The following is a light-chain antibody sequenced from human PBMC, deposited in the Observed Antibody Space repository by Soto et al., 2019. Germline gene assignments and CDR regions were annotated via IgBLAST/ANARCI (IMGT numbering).Light chain of an antibody. V-gene: IGKV1-5*03. Sequence: DIQMNQSPSTLSVSLGDRVTITCLASQTISSWLAWYQQKPGKAPKLLVYKASTLKSGVPSRFRGSGYGTELTITISSMKPDDFETYYCQHYNSYSEAFGHGTKVDIK. CDR1: QTISSW. CDR3: QHYNSYSEA. CDR2: KAS. J-gene: IGKJ1*01.